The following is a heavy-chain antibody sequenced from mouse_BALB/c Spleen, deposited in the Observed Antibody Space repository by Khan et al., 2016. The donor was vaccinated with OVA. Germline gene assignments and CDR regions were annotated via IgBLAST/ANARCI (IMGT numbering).Heavy chain of an antibody. CDR1: GYTFTNYG. Sequence: QIQLVQSGPELKKPGETVKISCKASGYTFTNYGMNWMKQAPGKGLKWMGWIYTYTGEPTYADDFKGRFAFSLETSTSTAYLHINNLKNADTATYCCARNGNYWYFDVWGAGTTVTVSS. CDR2: IYTYTGEP. CDR3: ARNGNYWYFDV. V-gene: IGHV9-3-1*01. J-gene: IGHJ1*01. D-gene: IGHD2-1*01.